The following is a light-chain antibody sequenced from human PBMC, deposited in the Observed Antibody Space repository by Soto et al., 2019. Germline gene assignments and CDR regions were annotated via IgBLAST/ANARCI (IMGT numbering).Light chain of an antibody. J-gene: IGKJ1*01. V-gene: IGKV1-5*01. CDR1: QTIRTR. CDR2: DAS. CDR3: QQYTTFSRA. Sequence: DIQMTQSPSPLSASVGDRVTFTCRASQTIRTRLAWYQQKPGKAPKLLIYDASTLDSGVPSRFSGSGSETDFTLTISGLQPDDFATYYCQQYTTFSRAFGQGTTVDI.